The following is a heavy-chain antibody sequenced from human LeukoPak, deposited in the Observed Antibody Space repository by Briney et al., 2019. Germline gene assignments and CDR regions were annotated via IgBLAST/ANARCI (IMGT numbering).Heavy chain of an antibody. D-gene: IGHD2-21*01. V-gene: IGHV1-69*06. J-gene: IGHJ6*03. Sequence: ASVKVSCQASGGTFSSYAISWVRQAPGQGLEWMGGIIPIFGTANYAQKFQGRVTITADKSTSTAYMELSSLRSEDTAVYYCARDSYGNSYYYYYYMDVWGKGTTVTVSS. CDR3: ARDSYGNSYYYYYYMDV. CDR1: GGTFSSYA. CDR2: IIPIFGTA.